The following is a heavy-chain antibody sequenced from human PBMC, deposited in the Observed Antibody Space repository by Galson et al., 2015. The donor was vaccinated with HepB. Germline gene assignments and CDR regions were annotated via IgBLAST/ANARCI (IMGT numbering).Heavy chain of an antibody. V-gene: IGHV3-69-1*02. CDR3: AKGSPTSFYHYYMDV. CDR2: ISSSSTI. D-gene: IGHD2/OR15-2a*01. Sequence: SLRLSCAASGFTFSDYYMNWVRQAPGKGLEWVSSISSSSTIYYADSVKGRFTISRDNAKNSLHLQMNSLRAEDTAVYYCAKGSPTSFYHYYMDVWGKGTTVTVSS. J-gene: IGHJ6*03. CDR1: GFTFSDYY.